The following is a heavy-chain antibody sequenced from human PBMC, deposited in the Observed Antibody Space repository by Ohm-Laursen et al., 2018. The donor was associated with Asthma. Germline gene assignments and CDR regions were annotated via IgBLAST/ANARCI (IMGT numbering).Heavy chain of an antibody. CDR3: AGSIGVRFDP. Sequence: GSLRLSCAASGFTFSLYAINWVRQAPGKGLEWVSYISSDDVTIYYADSVKGRFTISRDNAKHSLYLQMTSLRVEDTAVYYCAGSIGVRFDPWGQGTLVTVSS. V-gene: IGHV3-48*01. D-gene: IGHD6-6*01. J-gene: IGHJ5*02. CDR2: ISSDDVTI. CDR1: GFTFSLYA.